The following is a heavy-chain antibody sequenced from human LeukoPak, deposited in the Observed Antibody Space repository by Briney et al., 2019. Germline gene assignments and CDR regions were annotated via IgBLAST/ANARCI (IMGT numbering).Heavy chain of an antibody. D-gene: IGHD6-13*01. CDR3: ARHYTLVTAPGAYYMDV. CDR1: GGSISSGDYY. Sequence: SQTLSLTCTVSGGSISSGDYYWSWIRQPPGKGLEWIGTIYHTGTTYYNPSLQSRVTISVDTSKNQFSLNLSSVTATDTAVYFCARHYTLVTAPGAYYMDVWGKGTTVTVSS. V-gene: IGHV4-39*01. J-gene: IGHJ6*03. CDR2: IYHTGTT.